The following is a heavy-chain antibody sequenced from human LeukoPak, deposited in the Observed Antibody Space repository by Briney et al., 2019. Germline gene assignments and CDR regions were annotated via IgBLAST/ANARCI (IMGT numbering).Heavy chain of an antibody. CDR1: GYTFTSYY. V-gene: IGHV1-46*01. Sequence: ASVKVSCKASGYTFTSYYMHWVRQAPGQGLEWMGIINPSGGSTSHAQRFQGRVTMTRDMSTSTVYIELSSLRAEDTAVYYCARLYGSGSYYPLYYYHYMDVWGKGTTVTISS. CDR3: ARLYGSGSYYPLYYYHYMDV. J-gene: IGHJ6*03. CDR2: INPSGGST. D-gene: IGHD3-10*01.